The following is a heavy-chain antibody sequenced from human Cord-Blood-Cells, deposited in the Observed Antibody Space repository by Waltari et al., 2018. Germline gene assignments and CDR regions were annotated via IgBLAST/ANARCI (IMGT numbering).Heavy chain of an antibody. CDR3: ARRLDGSGSSHYGMDV. CDR2: INHSGST. V-gene: IGHV4-34*01. Sequence: QVQLQQWGAGLLKPSETLSLPCAVYGGSFSGYYWSWIRQPPWKGLEGIGEINHSGSTNYNPSRKCRVTISVDTSKNQFSLKLSSVTAADTAVYYCARRLDGSGSSHYGMDVWGQGTTVTVSS. J-gene: IGHJ6*02. D-gene: IGHD3-10*01. CDR1: GGSFSGYY.